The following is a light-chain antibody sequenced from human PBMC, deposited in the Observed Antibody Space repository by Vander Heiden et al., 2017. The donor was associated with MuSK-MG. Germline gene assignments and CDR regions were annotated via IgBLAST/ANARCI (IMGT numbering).Light chain of an antibody. J-gene: IGLJ2*01. V-gene: IGLV3-1*01. CDR3: QAWDSSTVV. Sequence: SYELTQAPSVSVSPGLTASITCSGDKLGDKYASWYQQKPGQSPGLVIYQDNKRPSGIPERFSGSNSGNTATLTISGTQAMDEADYYCQAWDSSTVVCGGGTKLNGL. CDR2: QDN. CDR1: KLGDKY.